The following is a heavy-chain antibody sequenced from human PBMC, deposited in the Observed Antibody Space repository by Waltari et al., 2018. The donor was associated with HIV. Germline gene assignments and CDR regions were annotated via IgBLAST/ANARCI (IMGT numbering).Heavy chain of an antibody. CDR1: GGTFSSYA. D-gene: IGHD1-26*01. CDR3: ATCLIVGATMGGFFDY. Sequence: QVQLVQSGAEVKKPGSSVKVSCKASGGTFSSYAISWVRQAPGQGLEWMGRIIPSLGIANYAQKFQGRVTITADKSTSTAYMELSSLRSEDTAVYYCATCLIVGATMGGFFDYWGQGTLVTVSS. J-gene: IGHJ4*02. V-gene: IGHV1-69*04. CDR2: IIPSLGIA.